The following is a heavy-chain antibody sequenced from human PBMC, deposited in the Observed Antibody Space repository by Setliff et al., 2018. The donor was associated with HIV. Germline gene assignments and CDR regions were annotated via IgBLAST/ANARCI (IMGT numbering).Heavy chain of an antibody. J-gene: IGHJ1*01. CDR1: GYTLTEVS. CDR2: FDPQDGKT. Sequence: ASVKVSCKISGYTLTEVSMHWVRQAPGKGLEWMGYFDPQDGKTIYAQKLQGRVTMTTDTSTSTAYMELRSLRSDDTAVYYCATDPPGEQWLITPSGYFQNWGQGTLVTVSS. D-gene: IGHD6-19*01. CDR3: ATDPPGEQWLITPSGYFQN. V-gene: IGHV1-24*01.